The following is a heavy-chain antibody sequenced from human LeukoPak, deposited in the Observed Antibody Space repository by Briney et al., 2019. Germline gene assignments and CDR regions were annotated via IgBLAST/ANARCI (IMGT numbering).Heavy chain of an antibody. D-gene: IGHD1-20*01. J-gene: IGHJ5*02. CDR2: IIPIFGIA. CDR1: GGTFSSYA. V-gene: IGHV1-69*04. Sequence: SVKVSCKASGGTFSSYAISWVRQAPGQGLEWMGRIIPIFGIANYAQKFQGRVTITADKSTSTAYMELGSLRSEDTAVYYCARDRYNWNDDPNWFDPWGQGTLVTVSS. CDR3: ARDRYNWNDDPNWFDP.